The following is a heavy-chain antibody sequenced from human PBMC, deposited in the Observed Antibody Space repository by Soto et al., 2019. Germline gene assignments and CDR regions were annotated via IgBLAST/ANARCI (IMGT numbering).Heavy chain of an antibody. Sequence: LSLTCAASGFTFSSYGMHWVRQAPGKGLEWVSAISGSGGSTYYADSVKGRFTICRDNSKNTLYLQMNSLRAEDKAVYYCANEARVSGIWGQGTMVTVS. D-gene: IGHD6-6*01. CDR3: ANEARVSGI. CDR2: ISGSGGST. CDR1: GFTFSSYG. V-gene: IGHV3-23*01. J-gene: IGHJ3*02.